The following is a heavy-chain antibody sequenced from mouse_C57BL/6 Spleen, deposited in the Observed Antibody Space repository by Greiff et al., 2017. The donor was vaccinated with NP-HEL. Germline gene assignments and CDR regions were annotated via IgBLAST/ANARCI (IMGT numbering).Heavy chain of an antibody. D-gene: IGHD1-1*01. CDR1: GYTFTSYW. V-gene: IGHV1-55*01. CDR2: IYPGSGST. J-gene: IGHJ4*01. Sequence: VQLQESGAELVKPGASVKMSCKASGYTFTSYWITWVKQRPGQGLEWIGDIYPGSGSTNYNEKFKSKATLAVDTSSSTAYMQLSSLTSEDSAVYYCARGVYYYGSSYAMDYWGQGTSVTVSS. CDR3: ARGVYYYGSSYAMDY.